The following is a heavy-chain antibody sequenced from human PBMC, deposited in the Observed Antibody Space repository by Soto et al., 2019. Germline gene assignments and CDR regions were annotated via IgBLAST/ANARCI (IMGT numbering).Heavy chain of an antibody. D-gene: IGHD1-26*01. CDR3: AKEIGGSYGTLHY. V-gene: IGHV3-9*01. J-gene: IGHJ4*02. CDR2: ISWNSGSI. Sequence: EVQLVESGGGLVQPGRSLRLSCAASGFTFDDYAIHWVRQAPGKGLEWVSGISWNSGSIGYADSVKGRFTISRDNVKNSLYLQMNSLRAEDTALYYCAKEIGGSYGTLHYWGQGTLVTVSS. CDR1: GFTFDDYA.